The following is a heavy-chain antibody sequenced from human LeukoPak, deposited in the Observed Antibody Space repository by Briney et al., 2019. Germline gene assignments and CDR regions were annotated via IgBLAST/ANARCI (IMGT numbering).Heavy chain of an antibody. J-gene: IGHJ4*02. Sequence: PSETLSLTCTVSGGSISSSSYYWGWIRQPPGKGLEWIGSIYYSGSTYYNPSLKSRVTISVDTSKNQFSLKLSSVTAADTAVYYCARHIVSYYFDYWGQGTLVTVSS. D-gene: IGHD3-16*02. CDR1: GGSISSSSYY. V-gene: IGHV4-39*01. CDR2: IYYSGST. CDR3: ARHIVSYYFDY.